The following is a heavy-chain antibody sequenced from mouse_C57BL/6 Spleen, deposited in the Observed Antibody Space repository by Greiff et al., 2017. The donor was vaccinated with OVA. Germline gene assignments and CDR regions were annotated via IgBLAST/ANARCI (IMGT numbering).Heavy chain of an antibody. CDR3: ARHYSNTYYAMDY. J-gene: IGHJ4*01. CDR2: ISNGGGST. D-gene: IGHD2-5*01. CDR1: GFTFSDYY. V-gene: IGHV5-12*01. Sequence: EVKVEESGGGLVQPGGSLKLSCAASGFTFSDYYMYWVRQTPEKRLEWVAYISNGGGSTYYPDTVKGRFTISRDNAKNTLYLQMSRLKSEDTAMYYCARHYSNTYYAMDYWGQGTSVTVSS.